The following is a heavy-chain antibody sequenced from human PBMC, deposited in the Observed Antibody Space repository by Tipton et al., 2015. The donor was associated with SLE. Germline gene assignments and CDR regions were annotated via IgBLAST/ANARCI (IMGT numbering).Heavy chain of an antibody. Sequence: SLRLSCAASGFTFSTYVMHWVRQAPGQGLQWVSTITGSGGSTYYADFLKGRFTISRDNSKNTLYLQMNSLRAEDTAIYYCAKGYDFGTGYISDFYGMDVWGQGTTVPVSS. V-gene: IGHV3-23*01. CDR3: AKGYDFGTGYISDFYGMDV. CDR1: GFTFSTYV. J-gene: IGHJ6*02. CDR2: ITGSGGST. D-gene: IGHD3-3*01.